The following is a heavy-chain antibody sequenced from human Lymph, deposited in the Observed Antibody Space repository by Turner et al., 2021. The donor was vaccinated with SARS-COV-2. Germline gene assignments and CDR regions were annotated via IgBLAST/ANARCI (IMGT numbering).Heavy chain of an antibody. V-gene: IGHV4-39*01. J-gene: IGHJ6*02. Sequence: QPQLQESGPGLGKPSETLSLTCTVAGDSISSSSYHWGWIRQPPGKGLEWIGSIHYSGSTYYNPSLKSRVTISVDTSKNQFSLKLSSVTAADTAVYYCARQRLTRYGMDVWGQGTTVTVSS. CDR3: ARQRLTRYGMDV. CDR2: IHYSGST. D-gene: IGHD2-21*02. CDR1: GDSISSSSYH.